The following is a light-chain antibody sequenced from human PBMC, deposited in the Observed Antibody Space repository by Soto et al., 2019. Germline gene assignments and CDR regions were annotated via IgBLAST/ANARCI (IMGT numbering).Light chain of an antibody. CDR3: SSYTSSSTLYV. V-gene: IGLV2-14*03. Sequence: QSALTQPASVSGSPGQSITISCTRTSSDVGGYNYVSWYQQLPGKAPKLIIYDVSNRPSGVSDRFSASKSANAASLTISGLQAEDEADYYCSSYTSSSTLYVFGTGTKLTVL. J-gene: IGLJ1*01. CDR2: DVS. CDR1: SSDVGGYNY.